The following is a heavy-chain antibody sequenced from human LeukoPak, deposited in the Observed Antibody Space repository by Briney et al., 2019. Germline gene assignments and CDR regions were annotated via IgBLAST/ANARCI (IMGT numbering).Heavy chain of an antibody. J-gene: IGHJ6*02. V-gene: IGHV3-30*18. CDR3: AKGIAAANTLSGMDV. CDR2: ISYDGTDK. Sequence: GGSLRLSCAASGFTFITYGMHWVRQAPGKGLEWVAVISYDGTDKYYADSVKGRFTISRDNSKNTLYLQMNSLRPEDTAVFYCAKGIAAANTLSGMDVWGHGTTVTVSS. D-gene: IGHD6-13*01. CDR1: GFTFITYG.